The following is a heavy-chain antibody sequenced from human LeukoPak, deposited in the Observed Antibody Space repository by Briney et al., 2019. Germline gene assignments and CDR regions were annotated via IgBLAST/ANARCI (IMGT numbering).Heavy chain of an antibody. V-gene: IGHV1-69*05. CDR1: GGTFSSYA. D-gene: IGHD6-13*01. CDR2: IIPIFGTA. Sequence: ASVKVSCKASGGTFSSYAISWVRQAPGQGLEWMGGIIPIFGTANYAQKFQGRVAITTDESTSTAYMELSSLRSEDTAVYYCARSIAAAGIGYWGQGTLVTVSS. CDR3: ARSIAAAGIGY. J-gene: IGHJ4*02.